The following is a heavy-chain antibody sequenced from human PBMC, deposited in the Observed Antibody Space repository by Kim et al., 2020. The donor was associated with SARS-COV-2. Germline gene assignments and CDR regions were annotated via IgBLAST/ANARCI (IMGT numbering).Heavy chain of an antibody. CDR1: GFTFSSYG. Sequence: GGSLRLSCAASGFTFSSYGMHWVRQAPGKGLEWVAVIWYDGSNKYYADSVKGRFTISRDNSKNTLYLQMNSLRAEDTAVYYCARGRGGYSYGWYWGQGTLVTVSS. J-gene: IGHJ4*02. CDR2: IWYDGSNK. V-gene: IGHV3-33*01. CDR3: ARGRGGYSYGWY. D-gene: IGHD5-18*01.